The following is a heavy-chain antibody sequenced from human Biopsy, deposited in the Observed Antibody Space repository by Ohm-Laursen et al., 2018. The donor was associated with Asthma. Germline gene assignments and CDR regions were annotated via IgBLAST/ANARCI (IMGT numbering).Heavy chain of an antibody. CDR3: ARAVDYSHYYGIDV. D-gene: IGHD3-10*01. J-gene: IGHJ6*02. Sequence: ASVKVSCKTSGYTFNSAGITWVRQAPGQGLEWMGWINVYNGNTKVAQKLQDRVTMITDTSTSTAYMELRSPRSDDTAVYFCARAVDYSHYYGIDVWGQGTTVTVS. CDR1: GYTFNSAG. V-gene: IGHV1-18*01. CDR2: INVYNGNT.